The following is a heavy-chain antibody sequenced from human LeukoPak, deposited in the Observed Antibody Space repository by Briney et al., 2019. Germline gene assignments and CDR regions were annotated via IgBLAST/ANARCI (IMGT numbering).Heavy chain of an antibody. V-gene: IGHV3-23*01. CDR3: AKDLSMVRGVIITSAFDI. D-gene: IGHD3-10*01. CDR1: GFTFSSYA. CDR2: ISGSGGST. Sequence: GVLRLSCAASGFTFSSYAMSWVRQAPGKGLEWVSAISGSGGSTYYADSVKGRFTISRDNSKNTLYLQMNSLRAEDTAVYYCAKDLSMVRGVIITSAFDIWGQGTMVTVSS. J-gene: IGHJ3*02.